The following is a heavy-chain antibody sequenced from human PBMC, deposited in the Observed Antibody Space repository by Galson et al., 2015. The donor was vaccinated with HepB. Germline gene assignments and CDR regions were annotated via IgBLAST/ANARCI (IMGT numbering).Heavy chain of an antibody. CDR1: GFDFSEYY. D-gene: IGHD3-22*01. CDR2: ISSRGDYT. V-gene: IGHV3-11*05. J-gene: IGHJ4*02. Sequence: SLRLSCAASGFDFSEYYMSWIRRAPGKGLEYIAFISSRGDYTNFADSVKGRFTISRDNAKASVDLQMNSLTVDDTATYYCVRDRNTMIPGRALTAWGPGTLVIVSP. CDR3: VRDRNTMIPGRALTA.